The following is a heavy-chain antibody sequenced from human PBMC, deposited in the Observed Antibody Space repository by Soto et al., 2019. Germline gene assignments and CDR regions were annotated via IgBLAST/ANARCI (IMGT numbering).Heavy chain of an antibody. D-gene: IGHD2-8*01. V-gene: IGHV4-31*03. Sequence: QVQLQESGPGLVKPSETLSLTCTVSGGSISSGGYYWSWIRQHPGKGLEWIGYIYNSGSTYYNASLKSRVTISADTSRNQFSLQMNSVTAADTAVYCCARDPEWWGQGTMVTVSS. J-gene: IGHJ3*01. CDR3: ARDPEW. CDR2: IYNSGST. CDR1: GGSISSGGYY.